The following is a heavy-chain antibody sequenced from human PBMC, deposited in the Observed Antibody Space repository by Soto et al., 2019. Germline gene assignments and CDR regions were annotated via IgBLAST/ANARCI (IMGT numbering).Heavy chain of an antibody. D-gene: IGHD4-17*01. J-gene: IGHJ6*02. CDR2: ISGSGGST. V-gene: IGHV3-23*01. CDR3: ARPVTTGLYYYYGMDA. CDR1: GFTFSSYA. Sequence: GGSLRLSCAASGFTFSSYAISWVRQAPGKGLEWVSAISGSGGSTYYADSVKGRFTISRDNSKNALYLQMNSLRAEDTAVYYCARPVTTGLYYYYGMDAWGQGTTVTVSS.